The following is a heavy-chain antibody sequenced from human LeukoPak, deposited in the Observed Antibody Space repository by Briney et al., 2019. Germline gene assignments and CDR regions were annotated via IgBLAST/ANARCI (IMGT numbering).Heavy chain of an antibody. D-gene: IGHD6-13*01. Sequence: DSVKGRFTISRDNGKSSLFLEMNSLRDEDTAVYYCARGPSSSSWSRFDPWGQGTLVTVSS. V-gene: IGHV3-48*02. J-gene: IGHJ5*02. CDR3: ARGPSSSSWSRFDP.